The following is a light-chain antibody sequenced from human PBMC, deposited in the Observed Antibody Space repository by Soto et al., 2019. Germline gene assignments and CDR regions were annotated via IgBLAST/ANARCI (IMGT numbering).Light chain of an antibody. CDR2: ATS. V-gene: IGKV1-17*01. Sequence: DIQMTQSPFSLSASVGDRVTITCRASQDISFLGWLQQKPGEAPKRLIHATSNLEGGVPSRFSGSGSGTEFTLTISSLQPEDFATYFCLQHNTYPYTFGQGTKVDIK. CDR3: LQHNTYPYT. CDR1: QDISF. J-gene: IGKJ2*01.